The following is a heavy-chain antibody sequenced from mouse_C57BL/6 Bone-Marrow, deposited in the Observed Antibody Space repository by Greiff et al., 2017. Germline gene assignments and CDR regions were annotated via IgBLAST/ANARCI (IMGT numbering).Heavy chain of an antibody. Sequence: EVQLVESEGGLVQPGSSMKLSCTASGFTFSDYYMAWVRQVPEKGLEWVANINYDGSSTYYLDSLKSRFIISRDNAKNILYLQMSSLKSEDTATYYCARAQAIYYDYPAWFAYWGQGTLVTVSA. CDR1: GFTFSDYY. CDR3: ARAQAIYYDYPAWFAY. CDR2: INYDGSST. J-gene: IGHJ3*01. D-gene: IGHD2-4*01. V-gene: IGHV5-16*01.